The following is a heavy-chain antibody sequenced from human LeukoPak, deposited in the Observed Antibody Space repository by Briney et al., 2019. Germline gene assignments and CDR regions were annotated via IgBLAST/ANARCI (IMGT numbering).Heavy chain of an antibody. CDR2: IHYSGSA. Sequence: SETLSLTCAVYGGSFSGYYWTWIRQPPGKGLEWIGEIHYSGSATYNPSLKSRVTISIDTSKKHFFLKLRSVTAADTAVYYCATGYGDFRVEGRYFYSWGQGTLVTVSS. CDR1: GGSFSGYY. CDR3: ATGYGDFRVEGRYFYS. J-gene: IGHJ4*02. V-gene: IGHV4-34*01. D-gene: IGHD4-17*01.